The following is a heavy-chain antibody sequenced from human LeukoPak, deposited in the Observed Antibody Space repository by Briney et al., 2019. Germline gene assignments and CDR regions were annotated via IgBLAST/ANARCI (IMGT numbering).Heavy chain of an antibody. J-gene: IGHJ6*03. Sequence: GGSLRLSCAASGFTFSSYGMHWVRQAPGKGLEWVAFIRNDGSNKYYADSVKGRFTISRDNSKNTLYLQMNSLRAEDTAVYYCAKVLQESPRYYYYMDVWGKGTTVTVSS. V-gene: IGHV3-30*02. CDR1: GFTFSSYG. CDR3: AKVLQESPRYYYYMDV. D-gene: IGHD4-11*01. CDR2: IRNDGSNK.